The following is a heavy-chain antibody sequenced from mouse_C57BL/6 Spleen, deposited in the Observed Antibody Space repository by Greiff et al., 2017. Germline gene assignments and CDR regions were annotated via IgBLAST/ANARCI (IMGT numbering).Heavy chain of an antibody. J-gene: IGHJ2*01. CDR2: IWSGGST. D-gene: IGHD3-2*02. CDR1: GFSLTSYG. Sequence: VQLVESGPGLVQPSQSLSITCTVSGFSLTSYGVHWVRQSPGKGLEWLGVIWSGGSTAYNAAFISRLSISKDNTKSHVFFKSNRLQDDDTAEYYGARNPGSGYGFDYWGQGTTLTVSS. V-gene: IGHV2-2*01. CDR3: ARNPGSGYGFDY.